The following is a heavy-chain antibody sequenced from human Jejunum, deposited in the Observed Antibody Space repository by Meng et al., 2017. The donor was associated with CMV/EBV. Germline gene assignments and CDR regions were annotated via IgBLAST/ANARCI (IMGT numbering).Heavy chain of an antibody. CDR3: ARDWTLDY. Sequence: TLSLTCSVYGASIRDYYWGWIRQPPGKGLEWIGYIYYSGYTNYNPSLKSRVTISIDTSKNQFSLKLNSVTAADTAVYYCARDWTLDYWGQGILVTVSS. V-gene: IGHV4-59*01. D-gene: IGHD3/OR15-3a*01. J-gene: IGHJ4*02. CDR1: GASIRDYY. CDR2: IYYSGYT.